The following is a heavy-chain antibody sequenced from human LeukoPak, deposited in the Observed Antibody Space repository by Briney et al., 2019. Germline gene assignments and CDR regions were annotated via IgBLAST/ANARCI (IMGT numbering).Heavy chain of an antibody. Sequence: AGGALRLSCAASGFTFGSYGMHGVRPAPGKGVEWVAVIWYCGSNKYYADSVKGRFTISRDNSKNTLYLQMNSLRAEDTAVYYCARGLRYGDYANFDYWGQGTLVTVSS. CDR2: IWYCGSNK. V-gene: IGHV3-33*01. CDR3: ARGLRYGDYANFDY. J-gene: IGHJ4*02. D-gene: IGHD4-17*01. CDR1: GFTFGSYG.